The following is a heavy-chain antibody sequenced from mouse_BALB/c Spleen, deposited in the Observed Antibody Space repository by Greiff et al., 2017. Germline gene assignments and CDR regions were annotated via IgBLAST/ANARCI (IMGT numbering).Heavy chain of an antibody. Sequence: VKLMESGPGLVAPSQSLSITCTVSGFSLTSYGVHWVRQPPGKGLEWLGVIWAGGSTNYNSALMSRLSISKDNSKSQVFLKMNSLQTDDTAMYYCARESRLGAWFAYWGQGTLVTVSA. D-gene: IGHD4-1*01. CDR1: GFSLTSYG. V-gene: IGHV2-9*02. CDR2: IWAGGST. J-gene: IGHJ3*01. CDR3: ARESRLGAWFAY.